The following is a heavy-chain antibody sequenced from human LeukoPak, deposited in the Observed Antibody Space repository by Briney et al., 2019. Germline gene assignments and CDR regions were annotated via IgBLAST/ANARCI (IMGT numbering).Heavy chain of an antibody. V-gene: IGHV3-23*01. J-gene: IGHJ4*02. Sequence: GGSLRLSCAASGFTFSSYTMSWVRQAPGKGLEWVSTITTSDGSTYYADSVKGRFTVSRDNSKNTLILQMNSLRAEDTAVYYCAKDGGLWVSAHWGDSWGRGTLVTVSS. CDR3: AKDGGLWVSAHWGDS. CDR2: ITTSDGST. D-gene: IGHD7-27*01. CDR1: GFTFSSYT.